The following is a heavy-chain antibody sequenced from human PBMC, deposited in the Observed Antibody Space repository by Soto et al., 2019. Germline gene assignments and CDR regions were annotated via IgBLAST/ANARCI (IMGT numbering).Heavy chain of an antibody. Sequence: ASVKVSCKASGYTFTSYYMHWVRQAPEQGLEWMGIINPSGGSTSYAQKFQGRVTMTRDTSTSTVYMELSSLRSEDTAVYYCAREGVVVVAATDHDAFDIWGQGTMVTVSS. CDR1: GYTFTSYY. D-gene: IGHD2-15*01. J-gene: IGHJ3*02. CDR2: INPSGGST. CDR3: AREGVVVVAATDHDAFDI. V-gene: IGHV1-46*03.